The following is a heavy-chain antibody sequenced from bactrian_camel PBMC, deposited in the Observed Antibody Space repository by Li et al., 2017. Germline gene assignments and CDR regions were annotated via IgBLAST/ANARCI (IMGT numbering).Heavy chain of an antibody. D-gene: IGHD5*01. CDR1: GFTFSSYA. J-gene: IGHJ4*01. CDR2: INSGGGST. Sequence: DVQLVESGGGLVQPGGSLRLSCAAAGFTFSSYAMSWVRQAPGKGLEWVSRINSGGGSTYYADSVKGRFTISRDNAKNTLDLQMNSLKPEDTAVYYCAATPTGWEGYNYWGQGTQVTIS. V-gene: IGHV3S31*01. CDR3: AATPTGWEGYNY.